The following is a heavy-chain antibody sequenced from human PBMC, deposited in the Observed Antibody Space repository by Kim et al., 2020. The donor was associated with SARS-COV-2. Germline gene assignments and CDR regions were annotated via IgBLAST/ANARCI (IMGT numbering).Heavy chain of an antibody. D-gene: IGHD6-19*01. CDR1: GYRFTSYW. CDR3: ARRYSSGLYYYYGMDV. Sequence: GESLKISCKGSGYRFTSYWISWVRQMPGKGLEWMGRIDPSDSYTNYSPSFQGHVTISADKSISTAYLQWSSLKASDTAMYYCARRYSSGLYYYYGMDVWGQGTTVTVSS. J-gene: IGHJ6*02. V-gene: IGHV5-10-1*01. CDR2: IDPSDSYT.